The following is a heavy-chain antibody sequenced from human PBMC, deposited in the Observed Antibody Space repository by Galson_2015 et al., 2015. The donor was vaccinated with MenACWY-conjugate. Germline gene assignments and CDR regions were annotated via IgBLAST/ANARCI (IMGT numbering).Heavy chain of an antibody. J-gene: IGHJ2*01. CDR2: ISGSGRTT. CDR1: GFTFSTYA. V-gene: IGHV3-23*01. CDR3: AKQPSTVTTESSWHWYFDL. Sequence: SLRLSCAASGFTFSTYAMSWVRQAPGKGLEWVSSISGSGRTTYYADSVKGRFTISRDNSKNTLYLQMNSLRAEDTAVYYCAKQPSTVTTESSWHWYFDLGGRGTLVTVSS. D-gene: IGHD4-17*01.